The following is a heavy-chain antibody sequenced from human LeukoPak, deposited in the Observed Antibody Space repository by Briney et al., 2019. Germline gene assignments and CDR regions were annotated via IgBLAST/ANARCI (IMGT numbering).Heavy chain of an antibody. J-gene: IGHJ4*02. D-gene: IGHD6-19*01. V-gene: IGHV4-39*07. Sequence: SETLSLTCTVSGGSISSSSYYWGWIRQPPGKGLEWIGSIYYSGSTYYNPSLKSRVTISADTSKNQFSLKLSSVTAADTAVYYCARESMNSSGWYEGDGVDYWGQGTLVTVSS. CDR3: ARESMNSSGWYEGDGVDY. CDR1: GGSISSSSYY. CDR2: IYYSGST.